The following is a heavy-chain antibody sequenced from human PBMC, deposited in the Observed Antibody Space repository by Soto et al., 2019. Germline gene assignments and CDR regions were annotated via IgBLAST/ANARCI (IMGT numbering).Heavy chain of an antibody. CDR3: ARRSSGGYFDY. Sequence: EVQLLESGGGLVQPGGSLRLSCAASGFSFSSYAMNWVRQAPGKGLEWVSVISGSGDSTYYADSVKGRFTISRDNSKNPLYLQMISLRAEDTAVYYCARRSSGGYFDYWGQGTLVIVSS. J-gene: IGHJ4*02. CDR2: ISGSGDST. CDR1: GFSFSSYA. D-gene: IGHD6-19*01. V-gene: IGHV3-23*01.